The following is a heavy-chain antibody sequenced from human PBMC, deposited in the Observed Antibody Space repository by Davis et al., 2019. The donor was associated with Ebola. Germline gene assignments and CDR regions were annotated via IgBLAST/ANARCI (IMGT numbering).Heavy chain of an antibody. CDR3: AKARRSITIFGVPIDY. Sequence: GESLKISCAASGFAFSIHGMYWFRQSPGKGLEWVSYIGASNEGISYVESVKGRFTISRDNAKGSVYLHMNSLRAEDTAVYYCAKARRSITIFGVPIDYWGQGTLVTVSS. CDR2: IGASNEGI. D-gene: IGHD3-3*01. CDR1: GFAFSIHG. V-gene: IGHV3-48*04. J-gene: IGHJ4*02.